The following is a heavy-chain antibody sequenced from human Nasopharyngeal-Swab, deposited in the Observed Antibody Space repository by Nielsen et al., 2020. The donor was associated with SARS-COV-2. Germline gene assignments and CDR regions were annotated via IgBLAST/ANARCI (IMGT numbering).Heavy chain of an antibody. V-gene: IGHV3-33*01. CDR3: ARAPSPDDSSGGGY. D-gene: IGHD3-22*01. J-gene: IGHJ4*02. CDR1: GFTFSIYG. Sequence: GESLKISCVASGFTFSIYGMHWVSQAPGKGLEWLASIWYDGSNKYYAGSVKGRFTISRDNSKNTVYLQMNSLRGEDTAVYYCARAPSPDDSSGGGYWGQGTLVTVSS. CDR2: IWYDGSNK.